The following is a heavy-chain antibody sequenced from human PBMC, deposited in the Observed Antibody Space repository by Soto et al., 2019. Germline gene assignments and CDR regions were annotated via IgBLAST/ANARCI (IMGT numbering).Heavy chain of an antibody. CDR1: GYTFTSYD. D-gene: IGHD1-20*01. CDR2: INAGNGNT. CDR3: ASDKITGILDY. J-gene: IGHJ4*02. Sequence: QVQLVQSGAEEKKPGASVKVPCKASGYTFTSYDMNWVRQAPGQRLEWMGWINAGNGNTKYSQKFQGRVTITRDTSASPAYMELSRLRSVDTAVYYCASDKITGILDYWGPGTLVTVSS. V-gene: IGHV1-3*05.